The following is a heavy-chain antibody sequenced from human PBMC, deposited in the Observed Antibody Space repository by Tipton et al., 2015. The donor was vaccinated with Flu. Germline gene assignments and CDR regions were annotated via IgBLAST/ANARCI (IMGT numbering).Heavy chain of an antibody. CDR3: ARDRGFSNWFDP. J-gene: IGHJ5*02. Sequence: TLSLTCSVSGDSIGSDYYWGWIRQSPGKGLEWIANMYRSGNTYSNPSLQSRVSTSIDKSKNQFSLKLNSVTAADTAVYYCARDRGFSNWFDPWGQGTLVTVSS. D-gene: IGHD3-10*01. CDR2: MYRSGNT. V-gene: IGHV4-38-2*02. CDR1: GDSIGSDYY.